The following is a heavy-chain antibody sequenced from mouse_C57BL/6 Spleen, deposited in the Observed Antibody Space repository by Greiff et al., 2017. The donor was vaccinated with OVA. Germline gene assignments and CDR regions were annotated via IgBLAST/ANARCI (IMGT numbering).Heavy chain of an antibody. CDR3: TRTLYFYYFDY. CDR1: GYTFTDYE. D-gene: IGHD2-1*01. Sequence: VQLQQSGAELVRPGASVTLSCKASGYTFTDYEMHWVKQTPVHGLEWIGAIDPETGGTAYNQKFKGKAILTADKSSSTAYMELRSLTAEDSAVYDCTRTLYFYYFDYWGQGTTLTVSS. V-gene: IGHV1-15*01. J-gene: IGHJ2*01. CDR2: IDPETGGT.